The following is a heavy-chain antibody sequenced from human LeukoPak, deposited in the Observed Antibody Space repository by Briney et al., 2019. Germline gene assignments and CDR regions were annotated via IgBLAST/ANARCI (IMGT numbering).Heavy chain of an antibody. CDR2: ISGSGGST. D-gene: IGHD3-3*01. CDR3: AKDYDFWSGYSTNWFDP. V-gene: IGHV3-23*01. CDR1: GFTFSSYA. J-gene: IGHJ5*02. Sequence: PGGSLRLSCAASGFTFSSYAMSWVRQAPGKGLEWVSAISGSGGSTYYADSVKGRFTIPRDNSKNTLYLQMNSLRAEDTAVYYCAKDYDFWSGYSTNWFDPWGQETLVTVSS.